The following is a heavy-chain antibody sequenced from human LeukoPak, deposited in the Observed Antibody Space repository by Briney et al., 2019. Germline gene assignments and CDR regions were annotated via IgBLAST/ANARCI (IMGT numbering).Heavy chain of an antibody. CDR3: ASGGRISAANWFDP. D-gene: IGHD6-13*01. Sequence: SETLSLTCTVSGGSISTYYWSWIRQPAGKGLEWIGRVYPSGRTSYNPSLENRVTMSVDTSKKQFSLKLRSVTAADTAVHYCASGGRISAANWFDPWGQGTLVTVSS. CDR1: GGSISTYY. CDR2: VYPSGRT. V-gene: IGHV4-4*07. J-gene: IGHJ5*02.